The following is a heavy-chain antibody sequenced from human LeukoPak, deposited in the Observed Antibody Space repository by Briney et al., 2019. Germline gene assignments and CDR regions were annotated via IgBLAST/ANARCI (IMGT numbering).Heavy chain of an antibody. J-gene: IGHJ6*02. CDR3: ARDPERGFHV. V-gene: IGHV3-33*01. CDR1: GFIFSSYG. CDR2: IWFDGSNQ. Sequence: GESLKISCAASGFIFSSYGMHWVRQAPGKGLEWVAVIWFDGSNQYYADSVKGRFTVSRDNSKNILYLQMNSLRAEDTAVYYCARDPERGFHVWGQGTTVTVSS.